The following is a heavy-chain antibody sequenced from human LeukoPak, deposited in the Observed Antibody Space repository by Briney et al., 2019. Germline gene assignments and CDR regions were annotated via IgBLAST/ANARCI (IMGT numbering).Heavy chain of an antibody. V-gene: IGHV3-23*01. CDR2: MVGSGES. D-gene: IGHD5-24*01. CDR3: AKDLHYNDGRWEFDP. CDR1: GFTFATFA. J-gene: IGHJ5*02. Sequence: GGSLRLSCAASGFTFATFAMSWVRQAPGKGLEWVSGMVGSGESYYAGSVKGRFTMSRANSKTTVYLQMNSLRVEDTAIYYCAKDLHYNDGRWEFDPWGQGTLVTVSS.